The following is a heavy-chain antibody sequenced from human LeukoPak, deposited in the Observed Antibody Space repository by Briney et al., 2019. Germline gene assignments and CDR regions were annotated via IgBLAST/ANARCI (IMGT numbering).Heavy chain of an antibody. CDR3: ARDRMVRGVMIDY. J-gene: IGHJ4*02. CDR2: IKQDGSEK. Sequence: PGGSLRLSCAASGFTFSSYWMSWVRQAPGKGLEWVANIKQDGSEKYYVDSMKGRFTTSRDNAKNSLYLQMNSLRAEDTAVYYCARDRMVRGVMIDYWGQGTLVTVSS. D-gene: IGHD3-10*01. CDR1: GFTFSSYW. V-gene: IGHV3-7*03.